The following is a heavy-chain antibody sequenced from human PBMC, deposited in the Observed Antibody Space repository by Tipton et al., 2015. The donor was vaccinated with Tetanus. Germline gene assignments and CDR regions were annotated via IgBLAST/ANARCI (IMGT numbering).Heavy chain of an antibody. J-gene: IGHJ4*02. Sequence: QLVQSGAEMKKPGASVKVSCKTSGYTFITYDINWVRQAPGQGLEWMGWMSPNSGNTGYAQKFQGRVTMTRDTSIRTAYMEVTSLRSEDTAVYYCARGRASLDFWGQGTLVTVSS. CDR3: ARGRASLDF. CDR2: MSPNSGNT. CDR1: GYTFITYD. V-gene: IGHV1-8*01.